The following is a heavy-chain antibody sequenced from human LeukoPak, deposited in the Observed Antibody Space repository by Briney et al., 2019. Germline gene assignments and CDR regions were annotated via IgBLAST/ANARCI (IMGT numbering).Heavy chain of an antibody. CDR1: GGSISSSSYY. CDR3: ARTYYYGSGRYFDY. V-gene: IGHV4-39*07. Sequence: SETLSLTCTVSGGSISSSSYYWGWIRQPPGKGLEWIGSIYYSGSTYYNPSLKSRVTISVDTSKNQFSLKLSSVTAADTAVYYCARTYYYGSGRYFDYWGQGTLVTVPS. D-gene: IGHD3-10*01. CDR2: IYYSGST. J-gene: IGHJ4*02.